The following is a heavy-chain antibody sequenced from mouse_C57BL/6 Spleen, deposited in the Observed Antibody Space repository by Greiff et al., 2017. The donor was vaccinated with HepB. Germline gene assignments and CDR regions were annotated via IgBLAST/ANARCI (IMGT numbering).Heavy chain of an antibody. D-gene: IGHD2-4*01. V-gene: IGHV1-80*01. CDR3: ARSSYDYYFDY. CDR2: IYPGDGDT. Sequence: QVQLKESGAELVKPGASVKISCKASGYAFSSYWMNWVKQRPGKGLEWIGQIYPGDGDTNYNGKFKGKATLTADKSSSTAYMQLSSLTSEDSAVYFCARSSYDYYFDYWGQGTTLTVSS. J-gene: IGHJ2*01. CDR1: GYAFSSYW.